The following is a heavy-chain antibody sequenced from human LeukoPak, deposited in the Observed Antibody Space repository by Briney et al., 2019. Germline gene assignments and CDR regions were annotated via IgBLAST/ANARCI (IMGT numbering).Heavy chain of an antibody. CDR1: GLTLSNHG. CDR3: VKGSSKTNLLVYFES. Sequence: GGSLRLSCTTSGLTLSNHGMHWVRQAPGRGLEWVAFIWYDGRNKLYADSVKGRFTTSRENSKNTLYLEMDSLRVEDTAVYHCVKGSSKTNLLVYFESWGQGTVVTVSS. V-gene: IGHV3-30*02. CDR2: IWYDGRNK. D-gene: IGHD2-8*01. J-gene: IGHJ4*02.